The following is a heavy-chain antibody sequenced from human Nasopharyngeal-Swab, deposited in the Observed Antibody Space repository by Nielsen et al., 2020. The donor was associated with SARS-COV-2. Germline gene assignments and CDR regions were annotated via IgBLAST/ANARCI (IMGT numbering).Heavy chain of an antibody. CDR2: IYYSGST. Sequence: SETLSLTCTVSGGSISSYYWSWIRQPPGKGLEWIGYIYYSGSTNYNPSLKSRVTISVDTYKNQFSLKLSSVTAADTAVYYCARSYYDFWSGYYYYYYYMDVWGKGTTVTVSS. CDR3: ARSYYDFWSGYYYYYYYMDV. D-gene: IGHD3-3*01. CDR1: GGSISSYY. J-gene: IGHJ6*03. V-gene: IGHV4-59*01.